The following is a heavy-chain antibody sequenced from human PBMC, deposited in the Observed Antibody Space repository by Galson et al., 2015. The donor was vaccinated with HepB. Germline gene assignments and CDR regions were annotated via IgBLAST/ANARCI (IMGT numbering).Heavy chain of an antibody. CDR1: GFTVSSNY. D-gene: IGHD6-13*01. CDR3: AREGHSSSWPWDGSGMDV. CDR2: IYSGGST. V-gene: IGHV3-53*04. Sequence: SLRLSCAASGFTVSSNYMSWVRQAPGKGLEWVSVIYSGGSTYYADSVKGRFTISRHNSKNTLYLQMNSLRAEDTAVYYCAREGHSSSWPWDGSGMDVWGQGTTVTVSS. J-gene: IGHJ6*02.